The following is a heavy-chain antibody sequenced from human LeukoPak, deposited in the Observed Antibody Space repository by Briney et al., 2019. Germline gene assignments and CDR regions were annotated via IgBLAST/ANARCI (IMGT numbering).Heavy chain of an antibody. CDR1: GFTFSDHY. Sequence: GGPLRLSCAASGFTFSDHYMSWIRQAPGKGLEWVSYTSPSSRSTNYADSEKGRFTISRDNAKKSLYLRMNSLRAEDTAVYYCARDRYNSFVDYWGQGTLVTVSS. CDR2: TSPSSRST. D-gene: IGHD1-14*01. CDR3: ARDRYNSFVDY. V-gene: IGHV3-11*05. J-gene: IGHJ4*02.